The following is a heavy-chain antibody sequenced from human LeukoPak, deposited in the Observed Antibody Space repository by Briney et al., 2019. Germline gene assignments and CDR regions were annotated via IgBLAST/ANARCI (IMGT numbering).Heavy chain of an antibody. J-gene: IGHJ6*04. CDR1: GFTFSSYW. Sequence: GGSLRLSCAASGFTFSSYWMHWVRQASGKGLVWVSRINSDGSSTSYADSVKGRFTISRDNAKNTLYLQMSSLRAEDTAVYYCERFQGGSYYYSGRDVGGKGPTVPV. V-gene: IGHV3-74*01. CDR2: INSDGSST. CDR3: ERFQGGSYYYSGRDV.